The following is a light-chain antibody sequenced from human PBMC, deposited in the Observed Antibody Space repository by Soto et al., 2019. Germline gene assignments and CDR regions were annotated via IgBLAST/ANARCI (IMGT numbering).Light chain of an antibody. CDR2: GAS. V-gene: IGKV3-20*01. Sequence: EFVLSQSPCTVSLSPGERATLSCRASQSVSNNYLAWYQQKPGQAPRLLIYGASSRATGIPDRFSGSGSGTDFTLTISRLEPEDFAVYYCQQYGSSPLLTFGGGTKVDIK. J-gene: IGKJ4*01. CDR3: QQYGSSPLLT. CDR1: QSVSNNY.